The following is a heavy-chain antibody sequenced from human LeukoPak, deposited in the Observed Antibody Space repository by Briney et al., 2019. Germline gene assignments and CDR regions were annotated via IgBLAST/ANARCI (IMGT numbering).Heavy chain of an antibody. D-gene: IGHD3-10*01. J-gene: IGHJ6*03. Sequence: GGSLRLSCAASGFTLSSYDMNWVRQAPGKGLEWVSYISSSGSTIYYADSVKGRFTISRDNAKNSLYLQMNSLRAEDTAVYYLARLRNYYGSGSWDFMDVWGKGTTVTISS. V-gene: IGHV3-48*03. CDR2: ISSSGSTI. CDR1: GFTLSSYD. CDR3: ARLRNYYGSGSWDFMDV.